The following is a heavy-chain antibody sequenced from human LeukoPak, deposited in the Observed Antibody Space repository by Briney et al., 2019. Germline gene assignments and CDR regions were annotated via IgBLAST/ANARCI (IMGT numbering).Heavy chain of an antibody. Sequence: ASVKVSCKASGYTFTSYATHWVRQAPGQRLEWMGWINAGNGNTKYSQKFQGRVTITRDTSASTAYMELSSLRSEDTAVYYCARDLYDFWSAPVPSYGMDVWGQGTTVTVSS. J-gene: IGHJ6*02. D-gene: IGHD3-3*01. CDR2: INAGNGNT. CDR1: GYTFTSYA. V-gene: IGHV1-3*01. CDR3: ARDLYDFWSAPVPSYGMDV.